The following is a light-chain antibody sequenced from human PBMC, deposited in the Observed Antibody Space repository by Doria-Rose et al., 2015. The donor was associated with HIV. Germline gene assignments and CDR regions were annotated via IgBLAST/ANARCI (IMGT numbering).Light chain of an antibody. CDR3: NSYTTSSTHNYV. J-gene: IGLJ1*01. Sequence: LMIYDVRTRPSGVSNLFSCSKSVDTASLIISGLQAEDEADYYCNSYTTSSTHNYVFGTGTKVTVL. V-gene: IGLV2-14*03. CDR2: DVR.